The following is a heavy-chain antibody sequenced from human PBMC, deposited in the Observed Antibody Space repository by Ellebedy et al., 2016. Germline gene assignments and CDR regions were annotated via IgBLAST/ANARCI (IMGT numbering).Heavy chain of an antibody. CDR3: AREAPGYYGMDV. V-gene: IGHV1-2*04. Sequence: ASVKVSXKASGYTFISSGIIWVRQAPGQGLEWMGWINPNSGGTNYAQKFQGWVTMTRDTSISTAYMELSRLRSDDTAVYYCAREAPGYYGMDVWGQGTTVTVSS. CDR1: GYTFISSG. CDR2: INPNSGGT. D-gene: IGHD3-10*01. J-gene: IGHJ6*02.